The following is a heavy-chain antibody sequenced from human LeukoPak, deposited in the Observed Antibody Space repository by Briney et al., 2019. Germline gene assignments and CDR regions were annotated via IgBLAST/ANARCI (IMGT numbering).Heavy chain of an antibody. V-gene: IGHV3-7*03. Sequence: PGGSLRLSCAASGFTLSNYWMNWVRQAPGKGLEWVANIKEDGSEKYYVDSVKGRFTISRDNAKDSLYLQMNSLRVEDTALYYCARGFRSSADLWGQGTLVTVSS. CDR3: ARGFRSSADL. CDR2: IKEDGSEK. J-gene: IGHJ5*02. D-gene: IGHD6-13*01. CDR1: GFTLSNYW.